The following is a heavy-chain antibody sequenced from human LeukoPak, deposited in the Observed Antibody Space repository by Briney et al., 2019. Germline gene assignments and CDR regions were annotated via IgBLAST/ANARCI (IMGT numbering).Heavy chain of an antibody. V-gene: IGHV3-48*01. Sequence: GGSLRLSCAASGFTFSSYTMNWVRRAPGKGLEWVSKISSSSSTIYYADSVKGRFTISRDNAKNSLYLQMNSLRAEDTAVYYCARDSPQALAILHAFDIWGHGTMVTVSS. CDR2: ISSSSSTI. CDR1: GFTFSSYT. D-gene: IGHD5-12*01. CDR3: ARDSPQALAILHAFDI. J-gene: IGHJ3*02.